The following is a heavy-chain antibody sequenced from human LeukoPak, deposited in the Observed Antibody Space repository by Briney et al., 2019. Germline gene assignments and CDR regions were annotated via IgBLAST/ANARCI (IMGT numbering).Heavy chain of an antibody. D-gene: IGHD3-22*01. Sequence: GGSLRLSCAASGFTVSSNYMSWVRQAPGKGLEWVSVIYSGGSTYYADSVKGRFTISRDNSKNTLYLQMNSLRAEDTAVYYCARATYYCDSSGYSEVFDIWGQGTMVTVSS. V-gene: IGHV3-66*02. CDR1: GFTVSSNY. CDR2: IYSGGST. CDR3: ARATYYCDSSGYSEVFDI. J-gene: IGHJ3*02.